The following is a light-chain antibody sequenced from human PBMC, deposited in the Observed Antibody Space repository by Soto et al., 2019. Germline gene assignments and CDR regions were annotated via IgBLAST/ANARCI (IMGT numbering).Light chain of an antibody. CDR2: EGT. Sequence: QSVLTQPASVSGSPGQSITISCTGTSSDVGSYDLVSWFQHHPGEAPKLMIYEGTKRPSGVSNRFSGSKSGNTASLTISGLQTEDEADYYCCSYSGSDTMLFGGGTKLTVL. CDR3: CSYSGSDTML. V-gene: IGLV2-23*01. J-gene: IGLJ2*01. CDR1: SSDVGSYDL.